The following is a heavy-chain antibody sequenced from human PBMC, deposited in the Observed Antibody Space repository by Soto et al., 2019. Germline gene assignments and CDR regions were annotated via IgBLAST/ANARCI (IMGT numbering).Heavy chain of an antibody. V-gene: IGHV4-59*01. CDR3: ERGATIFAVGIIAY. J-gene: IGHJ4*02. CDR1: GGSISGYY. CDR2: IYYSGST. Sequence: SETLSLTCTVSGGSISGYYWSWIRQPQGKGLEWIGYIYYSGSTNYNPSLKSRVTISVDTSKNQFSLKLSSVTAADTAVYYCERGATIFAVGIIAYWGQGTLVTVS. D-gene: IGHD3-3*01.